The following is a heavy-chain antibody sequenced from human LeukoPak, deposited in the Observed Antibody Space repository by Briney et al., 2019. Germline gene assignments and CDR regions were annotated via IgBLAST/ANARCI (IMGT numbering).Heavy chain of an antibody. Sequence: ASVNVSCQVSGYTLPELSMHWVRQAPGKGLEWMGGFDPEDGETIYAQKFQGRVTMTEDTSTDTAYMELSSLRSEDTAVYYGATARFDPWGQGTLVTVSS. CDR1: GYTLPELS. CDR2: FDPEDGET. V-gene: IGHV1-24*01. J-gene: IGHJ5*02. CDR3: ATARFDP.